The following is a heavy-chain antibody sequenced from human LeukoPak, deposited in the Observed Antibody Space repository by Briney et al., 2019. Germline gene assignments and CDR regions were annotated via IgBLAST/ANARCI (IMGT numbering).Heavy chain of an antibody. D-gene: IGHD3/OR15-3a*01. J-gene: IGHJ4*02. CDR3: AKDRPGLVIRYYFDY. CDR1: GFTFSSYG. CDR2: ISYDGSNK. Sequence: GGSLRLSCAASGFTFSSYGMHWVRQAPGKGLEGVAVISYDGSNKYYADSVKGRFTISRDNSKNTLYLQMNSLRAEDTAVYYCAKDRPGLVIRYYFDYWGQGTLVTVSP. V-gene: IGHV3-30*18.